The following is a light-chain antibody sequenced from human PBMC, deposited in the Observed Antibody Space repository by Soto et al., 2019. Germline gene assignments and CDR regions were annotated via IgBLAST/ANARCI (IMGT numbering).Light chain of an antibody. J-gene: IGLJ1*01. CDR1: SSNIWAGHD. CDR2: GNG. Sequence: QSDLAQPPSLSGAPGQRVTISCTGSSSNIWAGHDVHWYQLLPGTAPKLLIYGNGNRPSGVPDRFSGSKSGTSASLAITGLQAEDEADYYCQSYDSSLSGSEVFGTGTKVTVL. CDR3: QSYDSSLSGSEV. V-gene: IGLV1-40*01.